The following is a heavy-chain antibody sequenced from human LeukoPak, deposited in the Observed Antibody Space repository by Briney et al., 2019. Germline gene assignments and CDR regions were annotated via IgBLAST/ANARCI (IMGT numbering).Heavy chain of an antibody. V-gene: IGHV4-34*01. J-gene: IGHJ6*02. CDR1: GGSFSGYY. CDR2: INHGGNT. Sequence: PSETLSLTCAVYGGSFSGYYWSWLRQPPGEGLECLGEINHGGNTNYNPTLKSRVTISVATSKNQFSLKLSSVTAADTAVYYCASLPRTPYYGMDVWGQGTTVTVSS. CDR3: ASLPRTPYYGMDV.